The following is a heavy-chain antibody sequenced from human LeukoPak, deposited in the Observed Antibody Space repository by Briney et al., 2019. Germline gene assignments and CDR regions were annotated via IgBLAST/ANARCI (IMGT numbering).Heavy chain of an antibody. J-gene: IGHJ4*02. CDR2: INSDGSST. Sequence: GGSLRLSCAASGFTFSSYWMHWVRQAPGKGLVWVSRINSDGSSTSYADSVKGRFNISRDNAKNTLYLQMNSLRAEDTAVYYCAREANIAAAPYFDYWGQGTLVTVSS. D-gene: IGHD6-13*01. V-gene: IGHV3-74*01. CDR3: AREANIAAAPYFDY. CDR1: GFTFSSYW.